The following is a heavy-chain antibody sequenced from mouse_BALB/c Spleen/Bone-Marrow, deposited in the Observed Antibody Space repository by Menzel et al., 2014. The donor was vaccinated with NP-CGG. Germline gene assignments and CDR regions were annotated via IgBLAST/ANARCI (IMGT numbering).Heavy chain of an antibody. CDR3: ARAYYGNYPYAMDY. CDR1: GFNIKDTY. Sequence: DVKLQESGAELVKPGASVKLSCTASGFNIKDTYMHWVKQRPEQGLEWIGRIDPANGNTKYDPKFQGKATITADTSSNTAYLQLSSLTSEDTAVYFCARAYYGNYPYAMDYWGQGTSVTVSS. CDR2: IDPANGNT. V-gene: IGHV14-3*02. J-gene: IGHJ4*01. D-gene: IGHD2-10*01.